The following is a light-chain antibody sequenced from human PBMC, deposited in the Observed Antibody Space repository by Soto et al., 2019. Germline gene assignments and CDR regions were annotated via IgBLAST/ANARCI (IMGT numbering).Light chain of an antibody. V-gene: IGLV2-14*01. CDR2: EVS. CDR3: SSYTSSSTPNRV. J-gene: IGLJ3*02. CDR1: SSDVGGYNY. Sequence: QSALTQPASVSGSPGQSITISCTGTSSDVGGYNYVSWYQQHPGKATKLMIYEVSNRPSGVSNRFSGSKSGNTASLTISGLQAEDEADYYCSSYTSSSTPNRVFGGGTKLTVL.